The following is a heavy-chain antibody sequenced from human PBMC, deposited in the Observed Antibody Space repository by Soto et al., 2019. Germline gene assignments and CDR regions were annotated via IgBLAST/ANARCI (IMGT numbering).Heavy chain of an antibody. V-gene: IGHV4-39*01. D-gene: IGHD6-13*01. J-gene: IGHJ4*02. CDR2: IYYSGST. Sequence: QLQLQESGPGLVKPSETLSLTCTVSGGSISSSSYYWGWIRQPPGKGLEWIGSIYYSGSTYYNPSLKSRVTISVDTSKNQFSLKLSSVTAADTAVYYCARSQQLVFGSGVGTRYIYFDYWGQGTLVTVSS. CDR3: ARSQQLVFGSGVGTRYIYFDY. CDR1: GGSISSSSYY.